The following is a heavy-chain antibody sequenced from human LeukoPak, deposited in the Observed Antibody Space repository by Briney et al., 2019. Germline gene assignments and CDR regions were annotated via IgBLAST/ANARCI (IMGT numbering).Heavy chain of an antibody. CDR3: ARSEYNSGWSFDY. V-gene: IGHV4-38-2*01. Sequence: SETLSLTCAVSGYSISSGYYWGWIRQPPGKGLEWIGYMYHSGSAYYNPSLRSRVTISLDTSQNQFSLKLSSLTAADTAVYYCARSEYNSGWSFDYWGQGTLVTVSS. CDR1: GYSISSGYY. CDR2: MYHSGSA. D-gene: IGHD6-19*01. J-gene: IGHJ4*02.